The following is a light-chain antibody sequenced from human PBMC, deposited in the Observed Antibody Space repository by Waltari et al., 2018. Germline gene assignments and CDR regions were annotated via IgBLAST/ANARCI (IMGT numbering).Light chain of an antibody. J-gene: IGKJ2*01. Sequence: VLTQSPGTLSLSPGERATLSCRASQSLTKKYLAWYQQKPGQALRLLIYGASSRAAGVPDRFSSSGSGTDFTLTISRLEPDDFAVYYCQQYGSSIMYTFGQGTKLEIK. CDR2: GAS. V-gene: IGKV3-20*01. CDR1: QSLTKKY. CDR3: QQYGSSIMYT.